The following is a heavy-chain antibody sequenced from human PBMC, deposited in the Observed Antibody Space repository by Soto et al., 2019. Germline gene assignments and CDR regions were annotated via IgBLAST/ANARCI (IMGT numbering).Heavy chain of an antibody. V-gene: IGHV3-21*01. J-gene: IGHJ4*02. CDR1: GFTFSSYS. CDR2: ISSSSSYI. Sequence: GGSLRLSCAASGFTFSSYSMNWVRQAPGKGLEWVSSISSSSSYIYYADSVKGRFTISRDNAKNSLYLQMNSLRAEDTAVYYCARDLEYCSGGSCYRYFDYWGQGTLVTVSS. D-gene: IGHD2-15*01. CDR3: ARDLEYCSGGSCYRYFDY.